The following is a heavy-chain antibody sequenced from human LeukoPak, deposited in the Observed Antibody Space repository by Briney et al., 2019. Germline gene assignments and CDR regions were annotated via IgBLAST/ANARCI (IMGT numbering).Heavy chain of an antibody. D-gene: IGHD3-10*01. CDR3: AKSKRITMVRGNLLFDY. V-gene: IGHV3-23*01. CDR1: GFTFSSYA. Sequence: GGSLRLSCAASGFTFSSYAMSWVRQAPGKGLEWVSAISGSGGSTYYADSVKGRFTISSDNSKNTLYLQMNSLRAEDTAVYYCAKSKRITMVRGNLLFDYWGQGTLVTVSS. CDR2: ISGSGGST. J-gene: IGHJ4*02.